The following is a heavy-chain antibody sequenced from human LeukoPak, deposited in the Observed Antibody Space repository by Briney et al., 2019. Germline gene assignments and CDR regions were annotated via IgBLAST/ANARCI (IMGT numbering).Heavy chain of an antibody. CDR1: GYTFTSYD. V-gene: IGHV1-8*01. D-gene: IGHD3-10*01. J-gene: IGHJ6*02. Sequence: ASVKVSCKASGYTFTSYDINWVRQATGQGLEWMGWMNPNSGNTGYAQKFQDRVTMTRNTSISTAYMELSSLRSEDTAVYYCARRDGSGSYDDYYYGMDVWGQGTTVTVSS. CDR2: MNPNSGNT. CDR3: ARRDGSGSYDDYYYGMDV.